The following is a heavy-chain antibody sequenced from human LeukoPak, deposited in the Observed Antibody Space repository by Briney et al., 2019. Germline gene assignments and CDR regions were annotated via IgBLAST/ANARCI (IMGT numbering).Heavy chain of an antibody. Sequence: GGSLRLSCAASGFTFSSYGMHWVRQAPGKGLEWVAVISYDGSNKYYADSVKGRFTISRDNSKNTLYLQVNSLKAEDTAVYYCAKSPIGYWGDFYYGMDVWGKGTTVTVSS. CDR2: ISYDGSNK. D-gene: IGHD2-15*01. J-gene: IGHJ6*04. V-gene: IGHV3-30*18. CDR1: GFTFSSYG. CDR3: AKSPIGYWGDFYYGMDV.